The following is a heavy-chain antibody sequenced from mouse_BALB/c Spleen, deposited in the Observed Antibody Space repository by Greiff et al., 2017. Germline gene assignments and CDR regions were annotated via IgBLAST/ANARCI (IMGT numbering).Heavy chain of an antibody. J-gene: IGHJ2*01. Sequence: DVMLVESGGGLVQPGGSRKLSCAASGFTFSSFGMHWVRQAPEKGLEWVAYISSGSSTIYYADTVKGRFTISRDNPKNTLFLQMTSLRSEDTAMYYCARSGELRVYFDYWGQGTTLTVSS. CDR3: ARSGELRVYFDY. V-gene: IGHV5-17*02. D-gene: IGHD1-1*01. CDR2: ISSGSSTI. CDR1: GFTFSSFG.